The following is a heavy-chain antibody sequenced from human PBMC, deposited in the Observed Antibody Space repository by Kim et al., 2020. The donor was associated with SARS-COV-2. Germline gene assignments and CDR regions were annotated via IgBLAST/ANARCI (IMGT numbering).Heavy chain of an antibody. D-gene: IGHD4-17*01. Sequence: KYYADSVKGRFTISRDNSKNTLYLQMNSLRAEDTAVYYCASFSGDFQLDYWGQGTLVTVSS. CDR2: K. V-gene: IGHV3-30*01. CDR3: ASFSGDFQLDY. J-gene: IGHJ4*02.